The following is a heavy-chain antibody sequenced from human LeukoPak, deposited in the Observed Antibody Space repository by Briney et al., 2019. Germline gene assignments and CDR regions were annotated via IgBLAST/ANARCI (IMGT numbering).Heavy chain of an antibody. CDR3: ARVEFGEFLPKGYYYYYMDV. V-gene: IGHV3-20*04. J-gene: IGHJ6*03. Sequence: GGSLRPSCAASGFTFDDYGMSWVRQAPGKGLEWVSGINWNGGSTGYADSVKGRFTISRDNAKNSLYLQMNSLRAEDTALYYCARVEFGEFLPKGYYYYYMDVWGKGTTVTVSS. CDR2: INWNGGST. D-gene: IGHD3-10*01. CDR1: GFTFDDYG.